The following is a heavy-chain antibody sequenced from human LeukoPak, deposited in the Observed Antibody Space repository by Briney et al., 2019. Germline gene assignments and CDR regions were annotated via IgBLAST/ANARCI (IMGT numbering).Heavy chain of an antibody. CDR3: ARDKSQTGHGC. CDR1: GFTLSDYY. V-gene: IGHV3-11*01. CDR2: VGNGGSDI. J-gene: IGHJ4*02. Sequence: GGSLRLSCAASGFTLSDYYMTSVRQAPGKGLAGVSYVGNGGSDIMLYRDSVKGRFTVFRDYAKNSLYLQMNSLKAGDTAGKYCARDKSQTGHGCWGQGTLVTVSS. D-gene: IGHD5-24*01.